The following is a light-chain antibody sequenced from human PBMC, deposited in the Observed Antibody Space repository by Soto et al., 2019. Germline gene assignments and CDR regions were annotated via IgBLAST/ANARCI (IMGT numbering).Light chain of an antibody. CDR2: GAS. J-gene: IGKJ1*01. CDR1: ESLRGSH. Sequence: ELVFTHSPGTLSSSAVERATLSYNASESLRGSHLAWYQQKPGQAPRLLMYGASSRATGIPDRFSGSGFGTDFTLNISRLEPEDFAVYYCQQYSTSRGTFGQGTKVDI. CDR3: QQYSTSRGT. V-gene: IGKV3-20*01.